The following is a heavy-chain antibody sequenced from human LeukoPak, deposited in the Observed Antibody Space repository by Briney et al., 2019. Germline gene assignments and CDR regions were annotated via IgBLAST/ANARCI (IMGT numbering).Heavy chain of an antibody. CDR1: GGTFSSYA. CDR2: IIPLLGIA. Sequence: ASVKVSCKASGGTFSSYAISWVRQAPGQGLEWMGRIIPLLGIAHYAQKFQGRVTITADKSTSTAYMELSSLRSADTAVYYCASPLAGYCSSTSCPFGNYYYYGMDVWGQGTTVTVSS. D-gene: IGHD2-2*01. V-gene: IGHV1-69*04. CDR3: ASPLAGYCSSTSCPFGNYYYYGMDV. J-gene: IGHJ6*02.